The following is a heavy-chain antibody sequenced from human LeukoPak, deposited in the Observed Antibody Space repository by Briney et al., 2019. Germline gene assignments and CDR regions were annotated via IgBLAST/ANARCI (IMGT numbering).Heavy chain of an antibody. Sequence: GGSLRLSCAASGFTFSTSAMSWVRQAPGKGLEWVSSISAGGGSTYYADSVKGRFTISRDFSNNTVYVQMNSLRAEDTAVYYCANNYNFDYWGQGTLVTVPS. CDR2: ISAGGGST. CDR1: GFTFSTSA. J-gene: IGHJ4*02. D-gene: IGHD4-11*01. V-gene: IGHV3-23*01. CDR3: ANNYNFDY.